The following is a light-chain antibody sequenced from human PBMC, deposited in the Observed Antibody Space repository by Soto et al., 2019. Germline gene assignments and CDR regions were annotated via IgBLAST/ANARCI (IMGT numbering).Light chain of an antibody. CDR3: QQVNNYPIT. J-gene: IGKJ5*01. V-gene: IGKV1-9*01. CDR2: IAS. CDR1: QGIRNY. Sequence: DIQLTQSPSFLSASVGDRVTITCRASQGIRNYLAWYQQKPGRAPKLLIYIASILQTGVPSRFTGSQSGTEFTLTITSLQPEDFATYYCQQVNNYPITFGQGTRLEMK.